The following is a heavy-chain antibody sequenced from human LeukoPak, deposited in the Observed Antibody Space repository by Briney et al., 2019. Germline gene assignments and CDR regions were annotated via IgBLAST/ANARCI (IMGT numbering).Heavy chain of an antibody. Sequence: GGSLRLSCAASGFTFSSYAMSWVRQAPGKGLEWVSAISGSGGSTYYADSVKGRFTISRDNSKNTLYLQMDSLRAEDTAVYYCAKGRGDGYNYDYFNYWGQGTLVTVSS. CDR1: GFTFSSYA. CDR2: ISGSGGST. V-gene: IGHV3-23*01. D-gene: IGHD5-24*01. CDR3: AKGRGDGYNYDYFNY. J-gene: IGHJ4*02.